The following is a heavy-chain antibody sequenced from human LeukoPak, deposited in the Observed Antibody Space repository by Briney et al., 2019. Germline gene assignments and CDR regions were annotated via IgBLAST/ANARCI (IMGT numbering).Heavy chain of an antibody. CDR1: GFTVSSNY. CDR3: ARVSSGWQREYRRRTEYFQH. D-gene: IGHD6-19*01. CDR2: IYSGGST. Sequence: GGSLRLSCAASGFTVSSNYMSWVRQAPGKGLEWVSVIYSGGSTYYADSVKGRFTISRDNSKNTLYLQMNSLRAEDTAVYYCARVSSGWQREYRRRTEYFQHWGQGTLVAVSS. V-gene: IGHV3-53*01. J-gene: IGHJ1*01.